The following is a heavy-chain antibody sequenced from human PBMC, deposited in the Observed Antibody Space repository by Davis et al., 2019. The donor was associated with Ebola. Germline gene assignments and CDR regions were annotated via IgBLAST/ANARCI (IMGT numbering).Heavy chain of an antibody. CDR2: IRSKANSYAT. Sequence: PGGSLRLSCAASGFTFSGSAMHWVRQASGKGLEWVGCIRSKANSYATAYAASVKGRFTISRDDSKNTAYLQMNSLKTEDTAVYYCTRLYGNGWTGVDYWGQGTLVTVSS. CDR3: TRLYGNGWTGVDY. V-gene: IGHV3-73*01. D-gene: IGHD6-19*01. CDR1: GFTFSGSA. J-gene: IGHJ4*02.